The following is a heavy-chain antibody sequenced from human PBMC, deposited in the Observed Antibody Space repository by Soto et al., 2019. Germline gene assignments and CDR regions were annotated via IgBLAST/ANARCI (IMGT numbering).Heavy chain of an antibody. CDR3: ARGQVVLPQH. CDR1: GGSIGSSNW. J-gene: IGHJ4*02. V-gene: IGHV4-4*02. Sequence: PSETLSLTCAVSGGSIGSSNWWSWVRQSPGKGLEWIGEIHDSGSTNYSPSLKSRVTISLDKSKNQFSLNLSSVTAADTAVYYCARGQVVLPQHWGQGTLVTVSS. D-gene: IGHD6-13*01. CDR2: IHDSGST.